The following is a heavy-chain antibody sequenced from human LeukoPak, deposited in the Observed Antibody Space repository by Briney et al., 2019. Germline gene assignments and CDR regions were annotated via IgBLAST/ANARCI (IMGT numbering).Heavy chain of an antibody. CDR2: INAGNGDT. D-gene: IGHD2-21*02. J-gene: IGHJ3*02. CDR1: GYTFSNYA. CDR3: ARVESVVVTAIGAFDI. V-gene: IGHV1-3*01. Sequence: ASVKVSCKASGYTFSNYAIHWVRQAPGQGLEWMGWINAGNGDTKYSQNLQGRVTITRDTSASIVYMELSSLRSEDTAVYYCARVESVVVTAIGAFDIWGQGTMVTVSS.